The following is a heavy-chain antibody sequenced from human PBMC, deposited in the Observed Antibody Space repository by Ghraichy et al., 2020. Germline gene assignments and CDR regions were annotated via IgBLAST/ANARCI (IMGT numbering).Heavy chain of an antibody. J-gene: IGHJ6*02. CDR1: GFTFSTYG. CDR3: ARVSSGWSDYYYGMDV. CDR2: IRFDGSNQ. V-gene: IGHV3-30*02. D-gene: IGHD6-19*01. Sequence: GGSLRLSCAASGFTFSTYGMHWVRQAPGKGLEWVALIRFDGSNQKYADSVKGRFTISRDNSKNTLYLQLSSLRADDTAVYYCARVSSGWSDYYYGMDVWGQGTTVTVSS.